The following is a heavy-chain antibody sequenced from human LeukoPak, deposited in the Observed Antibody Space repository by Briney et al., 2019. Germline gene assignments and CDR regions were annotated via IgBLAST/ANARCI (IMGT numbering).Heavy chain of an antibody. CDR2: ISYDETNK. Sequence: PGGALRLSYPASGFTFTNYAMHWVRQAPGKGREGVAVISYDETNKYYEDSVKGRFTISRDSSKNTLYLQMSSLRDEDTAVYYCAKNNDYGGSYWYFDLWGRGTLVTVSS. CDR1: GFTFTNYA. CDR3: AKNNDYGGSYWYFDL. V-gene: IGHV3-30*04. D-gene: IGHD4-23*01. J-gene: IGHJ2*01.